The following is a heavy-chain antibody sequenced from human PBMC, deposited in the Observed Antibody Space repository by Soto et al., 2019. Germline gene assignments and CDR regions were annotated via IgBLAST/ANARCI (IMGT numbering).Heavy chain of an antibody. J-gene: IGHJ5*02. V-gene: IGHV1-18*01. CDR3: ARVEYQLLVGLDNWFDP. D-gene: IGHD2-2*01. Sequence: GASVKVSCTASGYTFTSYAMHWVRQAPGQRLEWMGWISADNGNTNYAQKLQGRVTMTTDTSTSTAYMELRSLRSDDTAVYYCARVEYQLLVGLDNWFDPWGQGTLVTVSS. CDR1: GYTFTSYA. CDR2: ISADNGNT.